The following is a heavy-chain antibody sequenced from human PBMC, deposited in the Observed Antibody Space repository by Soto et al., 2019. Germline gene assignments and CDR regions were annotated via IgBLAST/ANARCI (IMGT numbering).Heavy chain of an antibody. Sequence: VRLQESGPGLVEPSETLSLTCSVSGDSINNYYWSWIRQPAGKGLEWIGRIYSSGSANYSPSLKTRGTMSVDTSKNQVFLSVTSVTAADTAVYFCARGGTRSADLPTYWGQGIQVIVSS. CDR3: ARGGTRSADLPTY. CDR1: GDSINNYY. J-gene: IGHJ4*02. D-gene: IGHD1-1*01. CDR2: IYSSGSA. V-gene: IGHV4-4*07.